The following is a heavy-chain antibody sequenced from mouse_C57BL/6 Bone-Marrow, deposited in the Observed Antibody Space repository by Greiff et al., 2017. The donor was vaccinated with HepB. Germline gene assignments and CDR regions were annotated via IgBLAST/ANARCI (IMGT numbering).Heavy chain of an antibody. CDR2: ISDGGSYT. CDR1: GFTFSSYA. J-gene: IGHJ2*01. CDR3: ARDRGVLGDY. V-gene: IGHV5-4*01. Sequence: DVQLVESGGGLVKPGGSLKLSCAASGFTFSSYAMSWVRQTPEKRLEWVATISDGGSYTYYPDNVKGRFTISRDNAKNNLYLQMSHLKSEDTAMYYCARDRGVLGDYWGQGTTLTVSS. D-gene: IGHD1-1*01.